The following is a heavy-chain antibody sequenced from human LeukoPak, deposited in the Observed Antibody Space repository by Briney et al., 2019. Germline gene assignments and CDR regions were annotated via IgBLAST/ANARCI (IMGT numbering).Heavy chain of an antibody. CDR1: GDSITSGNYY. J-gene: IGHJ5*02. D-gene: IGHD5-12*01. CDR2: IYHTGST. V-gene: IGHV4-61*01. Sequence: SETLSLTCTVSGDSITSGNYYWSWIRQPPGKGLEWIGYIYHTGSTDYDPSLKSRVTMSVDTSKNQFSLMLTSVTAADTAVYYCARDRGSGYFWFDPWGQGTLVTVSS. CDR3: ARDRGSGYFWFDP.